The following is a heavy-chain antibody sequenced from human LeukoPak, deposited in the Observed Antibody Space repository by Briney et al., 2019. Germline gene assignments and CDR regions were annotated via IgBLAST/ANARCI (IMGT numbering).Heavy chain of an antibody. CDR2: ISSDSKTI. J-gene: IGHJ4*02. CDR3: ARVIFSYFDPFDC. D-gene: IGHD3-9*01. CDR1: GFTISSYT. V-gene: IGHV3-48*01. Sequence: GGSLRLSCVASGFTISSYTMNWVRQAPGKGLEWISCISSDSKTIYYADSVKGRFTISRDNAKNSLYLQMNSLRVEDTAAYYCARVIFSYFDPFDCWGQGTLVTVSS.